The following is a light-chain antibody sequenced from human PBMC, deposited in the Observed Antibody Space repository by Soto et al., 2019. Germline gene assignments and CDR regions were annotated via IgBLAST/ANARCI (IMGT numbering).Light chain of an antibody. J-gene: IGKJ2*01. CDR1: QSVSSSY. Sequence: EIVLTQSPGTLSLSPGERATLSCRASQSVSSSYVAWYQQKPGQAPRLLMYGASSRATGIPDTFSGSGSGTDFTLTISRLEPEDFAVYYCQQYGSSPPKYTFGQGTKLEIK. CDR3: QQYGSSPPKYT. V-gene: IGKV3-20*01. CDR2: GAS.